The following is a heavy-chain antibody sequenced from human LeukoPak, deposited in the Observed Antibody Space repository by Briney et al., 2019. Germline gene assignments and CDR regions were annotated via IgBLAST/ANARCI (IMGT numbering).Heavy chain of an antibody. CDR3: AKEPANSGWFDP. D-gene: IGHD4/OR15-4a*01. CDR2: ISGTGGRT. V-gene: IGHV3-23*01. J-gene: IGHJ5*02. CDR1: GFTFSSYA. Sequence: PGGSLRLSCAASGFTFSSYAMSWVRQAPGKGLEWVSAISGTGGRTYYADSVKGRFTISRDNSKSTLYLQMNSLRAEDTAVYYCAKEPANSGWFDPWGQGTLVAVSS.